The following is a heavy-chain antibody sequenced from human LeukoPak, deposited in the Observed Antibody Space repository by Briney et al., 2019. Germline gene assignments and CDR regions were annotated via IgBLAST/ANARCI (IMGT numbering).Heavy chain of an antibody. J-gene: IGHJ4*02. Sequence: GGSLRLSCAASGFTFSSYAMSWVRQAPGKGLEWGAATGNSGGSTYYADSVKGRFTISRDNSKNTLYLQMDSLRAEDTAIYYCARVDARTSSWNYEDFWGQGTLVTVSS. D-gene: IGHD6-13*01. V-gene: IGHV3-23*01. CDR2: TGNSGGST. CDR1: GFTFSSYA. CDR3: ARVDARTSSWNYEDF.